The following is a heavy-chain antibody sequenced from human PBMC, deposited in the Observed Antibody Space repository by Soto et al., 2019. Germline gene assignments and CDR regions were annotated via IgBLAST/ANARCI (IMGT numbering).Heavy chain of an antibody. D-gene: IGHD3-16*01. J-gene: IGHJ1*01. CDR1: GFMFSAYT. CDR2: ISDDSSYI. V-gene: IGHV3-21*06. Sequence: GGSLRLSCAASGFMFSAYTMNWVRQAPGKGLEWLSSISDDSSYIDYADSLRGRFTVSRDNARNSLYLQIDSLGVEDTAVYYCATPYYFNHWGPGTLVTVS. CDR3: ATPYYFNH.